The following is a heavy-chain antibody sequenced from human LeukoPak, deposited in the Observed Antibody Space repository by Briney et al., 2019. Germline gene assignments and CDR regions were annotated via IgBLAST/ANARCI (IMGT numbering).Heavy chain of an antibody. J-gene: IGHJ4*02. CDR1: TFTFSSYE. Sequence: GGSLRLSCAASTFTFSSYEMNWVRQTPGKGLEWISYISRSGSTIYYADSVKGRFTISRDNAKNSLYLQMNSLRAEDTAVYYCASGYDLPHWGQGTLVTVSS. CDR2: ISRSGSTI. D-gene: IGHD5-12*01. CDR3: ASGYDLPH. V-gene: IGHV3-48*03.